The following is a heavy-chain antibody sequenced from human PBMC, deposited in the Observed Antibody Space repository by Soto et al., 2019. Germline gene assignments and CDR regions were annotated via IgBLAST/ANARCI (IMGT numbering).Heavy chain of an antibody. D-gene: IGHD3-22*01. V-gene: IGHV1-24*01. CDR1: GYTLTELS. J-gene: IGHJ4*02. CDR2: FDPEDGET. CDR3: ATGGSGYYLLAY. Sequence: ASVKVSCKVPGYTLTELSMHWVRQAPGKGLEWMGGFDPEDGETIYAQKFQGRVTMTEDTSTDTAYMELSSLRSEDTAVYYCATGGSGYYLLAYCGQGSLVPGSS.